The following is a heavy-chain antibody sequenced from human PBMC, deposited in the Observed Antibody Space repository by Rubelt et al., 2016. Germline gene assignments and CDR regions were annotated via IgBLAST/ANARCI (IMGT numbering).Heavy chain of an antibody. J-gene: IGHJ4*02. CDR3: ARASGDDSSGYYSFDY. V-gene: IGHV1-69*06. D-gene: IGHD3-22*01. CDR2: IIPIFGTA. Sequence: GKKPGSSVKVSCKASGGTFSSYAISWVRQAPGQGLEWMGGIIPIFGTANYAQKFQGRVTITADKSTSTAYMELRSLRSDDTAVYYCARASGDDSSGYYSFDYWGQGTLVTVSS. CDR1: GGTFSSYA.